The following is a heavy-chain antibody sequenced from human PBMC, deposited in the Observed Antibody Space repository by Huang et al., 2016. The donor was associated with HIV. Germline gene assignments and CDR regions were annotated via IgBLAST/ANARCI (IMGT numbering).Heavy chain of an antibody. D-gene: IGHD5-18*01. CDR2: ISNDGSNK. Sequence: QVQLVESGGGVVQPGRSMRPSCAASGFPFNNHAMHWVRQAPGKGLDGVAVISNDGSNKCYADAVKGRFTISRDSSKSTLFLHMTSLRTEDTAVYYCARAKDTWDAYDIWGQGTMVIVSS. CDR3: ARAKDTWDAYDI. CDR1: GFPFNNHA. V-gene: IGHV3-30-3*01. J-gene: IGHJ3*02.